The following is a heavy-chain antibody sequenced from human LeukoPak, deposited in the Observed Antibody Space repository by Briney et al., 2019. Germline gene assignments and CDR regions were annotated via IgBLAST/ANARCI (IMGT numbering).Heavy chain of an antibody. J-gene: IGHJ5*02. Sequence: SETLSLTCAVYGGSFSGYYWSWIRQPPGKGLEWIGEINHSGSTNYNPSLKSRVTISVDTSKNQFSLKLSSVTAADTAVYYCARHPSPRTPGRWFDPWGQGTLVTVSS. CDR2: INHSGST. V-gene: IGHV4-34*01. D-gene: IGHD2-2*01. CDR3: ARHPSPRTPGRWFDP. CDR1: GGSFSGYY.